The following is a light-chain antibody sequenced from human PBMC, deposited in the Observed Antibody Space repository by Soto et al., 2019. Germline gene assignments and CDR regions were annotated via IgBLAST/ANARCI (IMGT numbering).Light chain of an antibody. CDR3: HAWDRSPGNV. V-gene: IGLV3-1*01. Sequence: SYELTQPPSVSVSPGQTASITCSGGKLGDKYACWYQQKPGQSPVLVIYQDIKRPSGIPERFSGSNSGNTATMTISGTHAMDEADYYCHAWDRSPGNVFGTGTKLTFL. J-gene: IGLJ1*01. CDR2: QDI. CDR1: KLGDKY.